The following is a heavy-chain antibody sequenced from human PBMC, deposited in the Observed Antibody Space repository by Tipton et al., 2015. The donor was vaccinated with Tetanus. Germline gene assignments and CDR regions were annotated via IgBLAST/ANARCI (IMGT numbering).Heavy chain of an antibody. CDR1: GYTFTGYY. CDR2: MNPNSGNT. J-gene: IGHJ6*02. CDR3: ARPPRMGSGSYYYGMDV. V-gene: IGHV1-8*02. Sequence: QVQLVQSGAEVKKPGASVKVSCKASGYTFTGYYMHWVRQAPGLGLEWMGWMNPNSGNTGYAQKFQGRVTMTRNTSISTAYMELSSLRSEGAAVYYCARPPRMGSGSYYYGMDVWGQGTTVTVSS. D-gene: IGHD3-10*01.